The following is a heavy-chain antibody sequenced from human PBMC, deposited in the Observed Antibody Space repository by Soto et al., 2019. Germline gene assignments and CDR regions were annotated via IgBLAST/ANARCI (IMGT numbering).Heavy chain of an antibody. CDR3: ARTTAVPNTLRSRYFFDY. Sequence: SETLSLTCSVSGGSVSNKTYYWSWIRQPPGKKLEWIGYVYYSGTTNYNPSLKSRVTISVDLSKNQFSLRLSSVTTADTALYYCARTTAVPNTLRSRYFFDYWGKGTLVTVSS. J-gene: IGHJ4*02. V-gene: IGHV4-61*01. D-gene: IGHD4-17*01. CDR1: GGSVSNKTYY. CDR2: VYYSGTT.